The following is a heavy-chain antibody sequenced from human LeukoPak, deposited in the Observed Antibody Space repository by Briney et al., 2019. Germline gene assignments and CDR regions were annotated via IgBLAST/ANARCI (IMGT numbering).Heavy chain of an antibody. J-gene: IGHJ4*02. Sequence: ASVKVSCKASGGTFSSYAISWVRQAPGQGLEWMGGIIPIFGTANYAQKFQGRVTITADESTGTAYMELSSLRSEDTAVYYCARESRSSGYPFDYWGQGTLVTVSS. V-gene: IGHV1-69*13. CDR3: ARESRSSGYPFDY. CDR1: GGTFSSYA. CDR2: IIPIFGTA. D-gene: IGHD3-22*01.